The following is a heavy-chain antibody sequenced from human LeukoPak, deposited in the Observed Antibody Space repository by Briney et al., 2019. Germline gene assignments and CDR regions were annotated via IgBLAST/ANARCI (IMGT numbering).Heavy chain of an antibody. CDR2: IYSSGSN. D-gene: IGHD5-12*01. CDR3: AREPTSGREPTSGRPLDY. V-gene: IGHV4-4*07. Sequence: PSETLSLTCAVYGGSFSGYFWICIRHPAGKGLEWIGRIYSSGSNNYNPSLKSRVSMSLDASKNHLSLNLSSVTAADTAVYYCAREPTSGREPTSGRPLDYWGQGTLVTVSS. CDR1: GGSFSGYF. J-gene: IGHJ4*02.